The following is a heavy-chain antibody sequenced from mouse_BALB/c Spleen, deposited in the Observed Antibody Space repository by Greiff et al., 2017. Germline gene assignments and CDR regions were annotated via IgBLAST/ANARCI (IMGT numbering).Heavy chain of an antibody. Sequence: EVQVVESGGGLVQPGGSLKLSCAASGFSFSSYTMSWVRQTPEKRLEWVAYISNGGGSTYYTDTVNGRFTISRDNAKNTLYLQMSSLKTEDTATYYCARQGYRYAYYAMDYWGQGTSVTVSS. CDR2: ISNGGGST. CDR1: GFSFSSYT. D-gene: IGHD2-14*01. V-gene: IGHV5-12-2*01. J-gene: IGHJ4*01. CDR3: ARQGYRYAYYAMDY.